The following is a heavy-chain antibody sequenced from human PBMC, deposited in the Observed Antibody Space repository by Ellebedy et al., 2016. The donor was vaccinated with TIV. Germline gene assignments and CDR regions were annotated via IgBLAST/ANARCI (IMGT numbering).Heavy chain of an antibody. J-gene: IGHJ1*01. V-gene: IGHV4-39*01. D-gene: IGHD3/OR15-3a*01. CDR1: GGSISSSSYY. Sequence: MPSETLSLTCTVSGGSISSSSYYWGWIRQPPGKGLEWIGSIYYSGSTYYNPSLKSRVTISVDTSKNQFSLKLSSVTAADTAVYYCVDIGGRPPTSLKVQHWGQGTLVTVSS. CDR3: VDIGGRPPTSLKVQH. CDR2: IYYSGST.